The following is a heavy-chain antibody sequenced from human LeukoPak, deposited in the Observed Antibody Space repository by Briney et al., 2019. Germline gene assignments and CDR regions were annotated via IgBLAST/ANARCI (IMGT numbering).Heavy chain of an antibody. J-gene: IGHJ4*02. Sequence: VASVKVSCKASGYTFTSYGISGVRQAPGQGLEWMGWISAYNGNTNYAQKLQGRVTMTTDTSTSTAYMELRSLRCDDPSVFFCARVGSAAATADYWGQGTLVTVSS. D-gene: IGHD6-25*01. V-gene: IGHV1-18*01. CDR2: ISAYNGNT. CDR3: ARVGSAAATADY. CDR1: GYTFTSYG.